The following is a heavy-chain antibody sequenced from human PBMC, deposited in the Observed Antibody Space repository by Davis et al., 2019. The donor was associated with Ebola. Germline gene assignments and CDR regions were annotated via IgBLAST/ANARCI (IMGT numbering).Heavy chain of an antibody. CDR2: MYYNGGV. J-gene: IGHJ4*02. V-gene: IGHV4-61*08. D-gene: IGHD5-24*01. CDR1: GGPISSGDYY. Sequence: SETLSLTCSVSGGPISSGDYYWTWIRQPPGKGLEWIAYMYYNGGVNYNPSLKSRVTISIDTSKNQFSLKLSSATAADTAVYYCARDGHNYSYYDYWGQGTLVTVSS. CDR3: ARDGHNYSYYDY.